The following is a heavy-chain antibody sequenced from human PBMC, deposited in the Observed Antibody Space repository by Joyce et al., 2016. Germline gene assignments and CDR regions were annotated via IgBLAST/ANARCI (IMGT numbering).Heavy chain of an antibody. D-gene: IGHD3-16*02. V-gene: IGHV1-2*06. CDR2: INPTSCAT. Sequence: QVHLVQSGAEVKKPGASVKVSCKASGFSFPGYYIHWVRQAPGQGLEWMGRINPTSCATNYAQKLQGRVTLRRDTSISTAYMDLSSLRSDDTAVYYCATLSPTLMTFGGVIPDAFDLWGQGTMVTVSS. CDR1: GFSFPGYY. CDR3: ATLSPTLMTFGGVIPDAFDL. J-gene: IGHJ3*01.